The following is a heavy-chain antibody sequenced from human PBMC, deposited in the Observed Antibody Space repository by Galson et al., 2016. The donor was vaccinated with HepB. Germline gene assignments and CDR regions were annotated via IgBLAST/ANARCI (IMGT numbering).Heavy chain of an antibody. CDR2: VYSSGSA. Sequence: TLSLTCTVSGGSISSGSYSWSWIRQHPGKGLEWIGHVYSSGSAYHNPSLKSRVYISIDKSKNQFSLRLTSVTAADTAIYYCASSGREFNYHYFDLWGRGTLVTVSS. J-gene: IGHJ2*01. CDR1: GGSISSGSYS. V-gene: IGHV4-31*03. CDR3: ASSGREFNYHYFDL. D-gene: IGHD3-10*01.